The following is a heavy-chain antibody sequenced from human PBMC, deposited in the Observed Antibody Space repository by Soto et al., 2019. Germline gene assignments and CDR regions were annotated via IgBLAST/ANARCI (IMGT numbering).Heavy chain of an antibody. J-gene: IGHJ6*02. Sequence: PGASLKIYWNSPGYSFTSYGMSWVRPMPGKGLEWMGSIHPSDSYTHYSPSFQCHVTISADKSISTAYLQLSSLTASDTAMYYCARLDYSSSSGPDVRYGMDVWGQGTTVTVSS. CDR3: ARLDYSSSSGPDVRYGMDV. CDR1: GYSFTSYG. D-gene: IGHD6-6*01. V-gene: IGHV5-10-1*01. CDR2: IHPSDSYT.